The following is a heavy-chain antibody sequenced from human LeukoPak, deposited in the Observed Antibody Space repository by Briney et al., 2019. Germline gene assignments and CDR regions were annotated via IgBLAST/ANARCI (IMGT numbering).Heavy chain of an antibody. D-gene: IGHD3-9*01. CDR2: IRYDGSNK. J-gene: IGHJ4*02. CDR1: GFTFSSYG. V-gene: IGHV3-30*02. CDR3: AKGPEYDILTGYYVDY. Sequence: GGPLRLSCAASGFTFSSYGMHWVRQAPGKGLEWVAFIRYDGSNKYYADSVKGRFTISRDNSKNTLYLQMNSLRAEDTAVYYCAKGPEYDILTGYYVDYWGQGTLVTVSS.